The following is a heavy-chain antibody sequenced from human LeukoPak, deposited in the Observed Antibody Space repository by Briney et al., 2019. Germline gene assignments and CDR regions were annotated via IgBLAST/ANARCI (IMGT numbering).Heavy chain of an antibody. J-gene: IGHJ6*03. Sequence: SETLSLTCTVSGGSISSYYWNWIRQPAGKGPEWIGRIYSGGSTNYNPSLRSRVSMSVDTSKNQFSLKLSSVTAADTAVYYCARERGYSGYDDYYYYMDVWGKGTTVTVSS. CDR1: GGSISSYY. V-gene: IGHV4-4*07. D-gene: IGHD5-12*01. CDR3: ARERGYSGYDDYYYYMDV. CDR2: IYSGGST.